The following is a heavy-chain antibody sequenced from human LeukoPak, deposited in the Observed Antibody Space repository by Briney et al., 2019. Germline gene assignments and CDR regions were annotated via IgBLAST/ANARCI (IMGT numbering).Heavy chain of an antibody. J-gene: IGHJ6*02. Sequence: GGSLRLSCAASGFTFSDYYMSWIRQAPGKGLEWVSYISSSGSTIYYAYSVKGRFTISRDNAKNSLHLQMNSLRAEDTAVYYCAREAPYRYFIHYYGMDVWGQGTTVTVSS. V-gene: IGHV3-11*01. CDR2: ISSSGSTI. D-gene: IGHD2/OR15-2a*01. CDR3: AREAPYRYFIHYYGMDV. CDR1: GFTFSDYY.